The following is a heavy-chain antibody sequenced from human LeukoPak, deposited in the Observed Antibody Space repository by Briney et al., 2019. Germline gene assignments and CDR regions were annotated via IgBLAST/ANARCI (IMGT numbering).Heavy chain of an antibody. D-gene: IGHD6-13*01. CDR3: AKALYSSNWYYFDY. Sequence: GGSLRLSCAASGFTFSSYWMTWVRQAPGKGLEWVANIKQDGSEKYYVDSVKGRFTISRDNAKNTLYLQMNSLRAEDTAVYYCAKALYSSNWYYFDYWGQGTLVTVSS. CDR2: IKQDGSEK. J-gene: IGHJ4*02. CDR1: GFTFSSYW. V-gene: IGHV3-7*01.